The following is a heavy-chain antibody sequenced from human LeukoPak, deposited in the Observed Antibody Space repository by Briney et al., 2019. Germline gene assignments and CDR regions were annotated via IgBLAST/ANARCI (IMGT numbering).Heavy chain of an antibody. D-gene: IGHD1-7*01. V-gene: IGHV3-23*01. CDR2: ISGSGGIT. CDR3: AKEIGNYPVRNDY. CDR1: GFTFSSYA. Sequence: GGSLRLSCGASGFTFSSYAMSWVRQAPWKGLEWVSAISGSGGITCYADSVKGRFTISRDNSKNTLYLQMNSLRAEDTAVYYCAKEIGNYPVRNDYWGQGTLVTVSS. J-gene: IGHJ4*02.